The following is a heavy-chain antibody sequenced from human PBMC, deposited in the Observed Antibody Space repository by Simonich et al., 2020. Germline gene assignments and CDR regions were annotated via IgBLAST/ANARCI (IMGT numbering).Heavy chain of an antibody. V-gene: IGHV4-39*01. D-gene: IGHD6-13*01. Sequence: QLPLQESGPGLVKPSETLSLTCTVSGGSISSSSYYWGWIRQPPGKGLEWIGSIYYSGSTYYTPSLKRRVTISVDTSKNQFSLKLSSVTSADTAVYYCARHAGFAFDIWGQGTMVTVSS. CDR2: IYYSGST. CDR3: ARHAGFAFDI. J-gene: IGHJ3*02. CDR1: GGSISSSSYY.